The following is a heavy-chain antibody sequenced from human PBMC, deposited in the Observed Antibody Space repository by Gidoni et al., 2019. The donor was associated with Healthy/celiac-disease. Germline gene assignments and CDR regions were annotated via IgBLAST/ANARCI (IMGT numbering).Heavy chain of an antibody. Sequence: QVQLVESGGGVVQPGRSLRLSCTASGFTFSSYGMHWVRQAPGQGLEWVAVIWFDGSNKYYAYSVKGRFTISRDNSKNTLSLQMNSLRAEDAAVYYCARSIAVTAGYYYGMDVWGQGTTVTVSS. V-gene: IGHV3-33*01. CDR2: IWFDGSNK. CDR1: GFTFSSYG. CDR3: ARSIAVTAGYYYGMDV. D-gene: IGHD2-21*02. J-gene: IGHJ6*02.